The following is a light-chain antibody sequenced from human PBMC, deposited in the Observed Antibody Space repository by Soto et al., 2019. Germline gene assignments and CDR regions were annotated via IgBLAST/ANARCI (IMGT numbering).Light chain of an antibody. CDR2: GAS. Sequence: EFVLTQSPGTLSLSNGERATLSCRASQTVRNNYLAWYQQKPGQAPRLLIYGASSRATGIPDRFSGSGSGTDLTLTISRLEPEDIAVYYCQPYGSSPSFCQGTRLEIK. CDR3: QPYGSSPS. V-gene: IGKV3-20*01. CDR1: QTVRNNY. J-gene: IGKJ5*01.